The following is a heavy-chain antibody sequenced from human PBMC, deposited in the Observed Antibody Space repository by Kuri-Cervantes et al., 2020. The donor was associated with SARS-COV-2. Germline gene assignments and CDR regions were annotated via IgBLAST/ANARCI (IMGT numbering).Heavy chain of an antibody. V-gene: IGHV4-34*01. CDR2: INHSGST. D-gene: IGHD3-16*02. J-gene: IGHJ6*02. Sequence: LRLSCSVYGGSFSGYYWSWIRQPPGKGLEWIGEINHSGSTNYDPSHKSRVTISVDTSKNQFSLKLSSVTAADTAVYYCARGPGLYSRKAYGMDVWGQGTTVTVSS. CDR1: GGSFSGYY. CDR3: ARGPGLYSRKAYGMDV.